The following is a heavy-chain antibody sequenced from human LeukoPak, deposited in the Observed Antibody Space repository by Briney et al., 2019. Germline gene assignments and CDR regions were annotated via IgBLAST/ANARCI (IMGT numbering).Heavy chain of an antibody. CDR2: ISAYNGNT. Sequence: ASVKVSCKASGYTFTSSGISWVRQAPGQGLEWMGWISAYNGNTNYAQKPQGRVTMTTDTSTSTAYMELRSLRADETAVYYCARARREGYSPDYWGQGTLVTVSS. CDR1: GYTFTSSG. CDR3: ARARREGYSPDY. V-gene: IGHV1-18*01. J-gene: IGHJ4*02. D-gene: IGHD5-24*01.